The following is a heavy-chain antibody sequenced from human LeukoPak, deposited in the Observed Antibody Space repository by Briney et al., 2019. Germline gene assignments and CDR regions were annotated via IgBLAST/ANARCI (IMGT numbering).Heavy chain of an antibody. CDR1: GGSFSGYY. CDR3: ARGLWFGELLFDP. Sequence: PSETLSLTCAVYGGSFSGYYWSWIRQPPGKGLESIGEINHSGSTNYNPSLKSRVTISVDTSKNQFSLKLSSVTAADTAVYYCARGLWFGELLFDPWGQGTLVTVSS. D-gene: IGHD3-10*01. J-gene: IGHJ5*02. CDR2: INHSGST. V-gene: IGHV4-34*01.